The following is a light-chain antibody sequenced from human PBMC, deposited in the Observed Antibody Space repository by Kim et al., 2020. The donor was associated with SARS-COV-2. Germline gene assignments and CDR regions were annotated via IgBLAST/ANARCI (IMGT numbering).Light chain of an antibody. CDR1: SSNIGSNY. CDR2: DNN. V-gene: IGLV1-51*01. J-gene: IGLJ3*02. CDR3: GTWDSSLTAV. Sequence: PGQRVTISCSGSSSNIGSNYVCWYQQLPGTAPKLLIYDNNKRPSGIPDRFSGSKSGTSATLGITGLQTGDEADYYCGTWDSSLTAVFGGGTQLTVL.